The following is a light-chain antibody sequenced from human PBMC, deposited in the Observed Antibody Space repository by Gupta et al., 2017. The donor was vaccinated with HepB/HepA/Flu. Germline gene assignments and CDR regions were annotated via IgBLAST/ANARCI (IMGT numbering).Light chain of an antibody. J-gene: IGLJ3*02. V-gene: IGLV1-44*01. CDR3: AVWDDRRNALV. CDR1: SSTIGSYA. CDR2: NNN. Sequence: QSVLTQPPSASGTPGQRVTISCSGRSSTIGSYAVNWYQQFPGTAPKLVIFNNNEWPSGVPDRFSGSKSGTSASLAISGLQSEDEADYYCAVWDDRRNALVFGGGTKLTVL.